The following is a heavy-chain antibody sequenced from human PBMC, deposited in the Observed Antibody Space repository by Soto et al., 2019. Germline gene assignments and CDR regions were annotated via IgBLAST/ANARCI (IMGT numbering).Heavy chain of an antibody. Sequence: GGSLRLSCAASGFTFSSYWMHWVRQAPGKGLVWVSRINSDGSSTSYAESVKGRFTISRDKAKNTLYLQMNSLRTEDTAVYYCAIYLTDYDSFTGYRPYFGYWGQGTLVTVSS. CDR3: AIYLTDYDSFTGYRPYFGY. D-gene: IGHD3-9*01. CDR2: INSDGSST. J-gene: IGHJ4*02. CDR1: GFTFSSYW. V-gene: IGHV3-74*01.